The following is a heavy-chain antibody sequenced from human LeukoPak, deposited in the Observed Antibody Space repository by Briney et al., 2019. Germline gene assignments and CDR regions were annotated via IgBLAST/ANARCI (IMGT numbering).Heavy chain of an antibody. CDR3: ASGYIFGVDRGAFEN. J-gene: IGHJ3*02. Sequence: GGSLRLSCAASGLTFKNYAMSRVRQAPGKGLEWVSTVSGRGDEKFNADSVKGRFAISRDNSKNTLYLQMDSLRADDTAVYYCASGYIFGVDRGAFENWGQGTMVTVSS. CDR1: GLTFKNYA. V-gene: IGHV3-23*01. D-gene: IGHD5-18*01. CDR2: VSGRGDEK.